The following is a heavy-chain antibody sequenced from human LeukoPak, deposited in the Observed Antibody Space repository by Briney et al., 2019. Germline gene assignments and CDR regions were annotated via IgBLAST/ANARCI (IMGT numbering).Heavy chain of an antibody. CDR1: GYSISSGYY. V-gene: IGHV4-38-2*01. Sequence: SETLSLTCAVSGYSISSGYYWGWIRQPPGKGLEWIGSIYHSGSTYYNPSLKSRVTISVDTSKNQFSLKLSSVTAADTAVYYCARASGATSSFDYWGQGTLVTVSS. J-gene: IGHJ4*02. CDR2: IYHSGST. D-gene: IGHD1-26*01. CDR3: ARASGATSSFDY.